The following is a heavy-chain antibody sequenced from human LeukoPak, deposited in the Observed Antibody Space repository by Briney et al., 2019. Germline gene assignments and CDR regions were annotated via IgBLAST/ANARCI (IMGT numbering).Heavy chain of an antibody. Sequence: GGSLRLSCAASGFTFSSYPMSWVRQAPGKGLDWVSTITDSGGNTYYADSVKGRFTISRDNSKNTLFLQMNSLRAEDTAVYYCVKRFCTSNRCYLHYWGQGTLVTVSS. J-gene: IGHJ4*02. V-gene: IGHV3-23*01. D-gene: IGHD2-2*01. CDR2: ITDSGGNT. CDR1: GFTFSSYP. CDR3: VKRFCTSNRCYLHY.